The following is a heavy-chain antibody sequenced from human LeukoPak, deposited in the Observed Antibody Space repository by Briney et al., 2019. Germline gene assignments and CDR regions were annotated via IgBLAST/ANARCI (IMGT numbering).Heavy chain of an antibody. Sequence: SETLSLTCTVSGGSISSYYWSWIRQPPGKGLEWIGYIYYSGSTNYNPSLKSRVTISVDTSKNQFSLKLSSVTAADTAVYYCARGGSSIANDYWGQGTLVTVSS. D-gene: IGHD6-6*01. CDR1: GGSISSYY. CDR2: IYYSGST. J-gene: IGHJ4*02. CDR3: ARGGSSIANDY. V-gene: IGHV4-59*01.